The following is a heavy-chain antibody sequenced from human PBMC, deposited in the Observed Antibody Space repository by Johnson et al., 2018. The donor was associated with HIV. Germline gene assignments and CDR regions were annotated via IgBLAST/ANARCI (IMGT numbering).Heavy chain of an antibody. Sequence: QVQLVESGGGLVQPGGSLRLSCAASGFTFSSYAMHWVRQAPGKGLEWVAVISYDGSNKYYADSVKGRFTISRDNSKNTLYLQMNSLRAEDTAVYYCASALCTWGAFDIWGQGTMVTVSS. J-gene: IGHJ3*02. CDR3: ASALCTWGAFDI. V-gene: IGHV3-30-3*01. CDR2: ISYDGSNK. D-gene: IGHD2-8*01. CDR1: GFTFSSYA.